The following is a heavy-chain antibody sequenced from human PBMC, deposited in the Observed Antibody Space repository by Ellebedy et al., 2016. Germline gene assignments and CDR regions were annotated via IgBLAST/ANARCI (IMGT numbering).Heavy chain of an antibody. J-gene: IGHJ4*02. CDR1: GFTFSSYS. D-gene: IGHD3-22*01. CDR2: ISSSSSYI. V-gene: IGHV3-21*01. Sequence: GESLKISXAASGFTFSSYSMNWVRQAPGKGLEWVSSISSSSSYIYYADSVKGRFTISRDNAKNSLYLQMNSLRAEDTAVYYCARDMYYDSSGLNWGQGTLVTVSS. CDR3: ARDMYYDSSGLN.